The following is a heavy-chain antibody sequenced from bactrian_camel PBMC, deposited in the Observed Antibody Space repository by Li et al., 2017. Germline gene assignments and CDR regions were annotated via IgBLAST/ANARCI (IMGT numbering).Heavy chain of an antibody. V-gene: IGHV3S55*01. CDR2: FDSDGST. D-gene: IGHD6*01. CDR3: AKDLLDGGSRSFSSGFY. CDR1: GYTFSSEC. Sequence: HVQLVESGGGSVQAGGALRLSCNVSGYTFSSECMGWFRQVAGKEREPVAIFDSDGSTRYADSVKGRFTISRDNANNTLYLELNSLKAEDTAMYYCAKDLLDGGSRSFSSGFYWGQGTQVTV. J-gene: IGHJ4*01.